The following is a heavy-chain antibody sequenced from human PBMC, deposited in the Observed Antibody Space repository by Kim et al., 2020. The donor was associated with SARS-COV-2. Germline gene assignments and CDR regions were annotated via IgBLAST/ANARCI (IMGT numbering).Heavy chain of an antibody. J-gene: IGHJ4*02. D-gene: IGHD6-13*01. V-gene: IGHV3-43*01. CDR1: GFTFDDYT. CDR2: ISWDGGST. CDR3: AKEISSSWYESVGSSGFDY. Sequence: GGSLRLSCAASGFTFDDYTMHWVRQAPGKGLEWVSLISWDGGSTYYADSVKGRFTISRDNSKNSLYLQMNSLRTEDTALYYCAKEISSSWYESVGSSGFDYWGQGTLVTVSS.